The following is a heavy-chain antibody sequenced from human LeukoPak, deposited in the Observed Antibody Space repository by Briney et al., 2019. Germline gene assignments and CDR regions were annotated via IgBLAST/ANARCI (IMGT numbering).Heavy chain of an antibody. V-gene: IGHV1-18*01. CDR2: ISAYNGNT. Sequence: GASVKVSCKASGYTFTSYGISWVRQAPGQELEWMGWISAYNGNTNYAQKLQGRVTMTTDTSTSTAYMELRSLRSDDTAVYYCASGPPYCSGGSCYLDYWGQGTLVTVSS. CDR3: ASGPPYCSGGSCYLDY. CDR1: GYTFTSYG. D-gene: IGHD2-15*01. J-gene: IGHJ4*02.